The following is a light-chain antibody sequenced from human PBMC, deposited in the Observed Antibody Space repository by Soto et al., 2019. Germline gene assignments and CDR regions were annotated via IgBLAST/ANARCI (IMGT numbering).Light chain of an antibody. CDR3: SSYTRGNSWV. CDR2: DVS. V-gene: IGLV2-14*03. CDR1: SSDGGSSNY. Sequence: QSVLTRPASVSGSPGQSITISCTGTSSDGGSSNYVSWYQHHPGKAPQLIIFDVSDRPSGVSHRFSGSKSGNTASLIISGLLAEDEAYYYCSSYTRGNSWVFGGGTKVTVL. J-gene: IGLJ3*02.